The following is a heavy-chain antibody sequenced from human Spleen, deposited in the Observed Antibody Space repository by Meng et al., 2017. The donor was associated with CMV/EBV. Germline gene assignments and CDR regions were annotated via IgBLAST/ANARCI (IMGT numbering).Heavy chain of an antibody. V-gene: IGHV1-3*01. CDR1: GYTFANCP. J-gene: IGHJ4*02. D-gene: IGHD5-24*01. CDR2: LEAGNGNT. Sequence: SFTSSGYTFANCPHSWVRGAPGERIECMGWLEAGNGNTGNSQMFKGRVTITSDTSAPTANMEPGSLGSEYTAVYHCARVAAWPFDYWGQGTLVTVSS. CDR3: ARVAAWPFDY.